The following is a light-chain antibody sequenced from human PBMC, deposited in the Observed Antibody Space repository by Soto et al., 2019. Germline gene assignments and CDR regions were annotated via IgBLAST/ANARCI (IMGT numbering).Light chain of an antibody. V-gene: IGKV3-15*01. Sequence: EIVLTQSPRTLSFSPRDSDCLXCRTSETISGTSLAWYQQRPGQAPRLVIYGASTRATGIPARFSGGGSGTEFTLTISSLQSEDFAVYYCQQYNSWPPITFGQGTRLEIK. CDR3: QQYNSWPPIT. J-gene: IGKJ5*01. CDR2: GAS. CDR1: ETISGT.